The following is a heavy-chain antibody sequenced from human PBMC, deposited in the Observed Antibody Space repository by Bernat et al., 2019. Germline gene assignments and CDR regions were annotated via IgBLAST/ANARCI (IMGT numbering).Heavy chain of an antibody. CDR3: ARGWGITMMGDPRKDAFDI. J-gene: IGHJ3*02. V-gene: IGHV1-18*01. D-gene: IGHD3-22*01. CDR2: ISAYNGNT. CDR1: GYTFTSYG. Sequence: QVQLVQSGAEVKKPGASVKVSCKASGYTFTSYGISWVRQAPGQGLEWMGWISAYNGNTNYAQKLQGRVTMTTDTSTSTAYMELRSLRSDDTAVYYCARGWGITMMGDPRKDAFDIWGQGTMVTVSS.